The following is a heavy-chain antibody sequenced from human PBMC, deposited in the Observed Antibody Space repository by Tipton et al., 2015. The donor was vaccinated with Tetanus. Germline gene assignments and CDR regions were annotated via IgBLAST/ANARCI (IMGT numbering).Heavy chain of an antibody. V-gene: IGHV3-43*01. CDR1: GFTFDDYT. CDR3: AKDSGSSSSWYRVDY. Sequence: SLRLSCAASGFTFDDYTMHWVRQAPGKGLEWVSLISWDGGSTYYADSVKGRFTISRDNSKNSLYLQMNSLRTEDTALYYCAKDSGSSSSWYRVDYWGQGTLVTVSS. D-gene: IGHD6-13*01. CDR2: ISWDGGST. J-gene: IGHJ4*02.